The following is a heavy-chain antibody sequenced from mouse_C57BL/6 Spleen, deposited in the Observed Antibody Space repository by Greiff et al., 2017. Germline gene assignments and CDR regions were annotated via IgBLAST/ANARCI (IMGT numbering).Heavy chain of an antibody. Sequence: VQLQQPGAELVMPGASVKLSCKASGYTFTSYWMHWVKQRPGQGLEWIGEIYPSDSCTNYNQKFKGKSTLTVDKSSSTAYMQLSSLTSEDSAVYYCARRDFAYWGQGTLVTVSA. CDR3: ARRDFAY. V-gene: IGHV1-69*01. D-gene: IGHD3-3*01. CDR1: GYTFTSYW. CDR2: IYPSDSCT. J-gene: IGHJ3*01.